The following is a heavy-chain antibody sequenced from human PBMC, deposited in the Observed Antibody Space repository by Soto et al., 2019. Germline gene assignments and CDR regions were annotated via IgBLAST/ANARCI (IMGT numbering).Heavy chain of an antibody. CDR3: AGAVAGYYFDY. Sequence: PSETLSLTCTVSGGSISTRSSYWGWIRQPPGKGLEWIGKINYSGSTNYNPSLKSRVTISVDTSKNQFSLKLSSVTAADTAVYYCAGAVAGYYFDYWGQGTLVTVSS. CDR1: GGSISTRSSY. CDR2: INYSGST. V-gene: IGHV4-39*07. J-gene: IGHJ4*02. D-gene: IGHD6-19*01.